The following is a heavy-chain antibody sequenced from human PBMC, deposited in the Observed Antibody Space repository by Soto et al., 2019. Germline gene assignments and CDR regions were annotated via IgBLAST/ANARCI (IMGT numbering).Heavy chain of an antibody. CDR3: ARPQTEDDAFDI. CDR2: IYYSGST. V-gene: IGHV4-39*01. Sequence: SETLSLTCTVSGGSISSSSYYWGWIRQPPGKGLEWIGSIYYSGSTYYNPSLKSRVTISVDTSKNQFSLKLSSVTAADTAVYYCARPQTEDDAFDIWGQGTMVTVSS. CDR1: GGSISSSSYY. J-gene: IGHJ3*02.